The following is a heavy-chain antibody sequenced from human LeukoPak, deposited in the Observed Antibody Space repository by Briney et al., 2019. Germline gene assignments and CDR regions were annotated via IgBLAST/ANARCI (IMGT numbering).Heavy chain of an antibody. D-gene: IGHD3-10*01. Sequence: SETLSLTCTVSGGPLSSYYWSWVRQPPGKGLEWIGYIYYSGGTNYNPSHNRRVTISLDTSKHQFSLNLRSVTAADTAVYYCAPYYGSGSYYTENEGPYYYYYYMDVWGKGTTVTISS. CDR3: APYYGSGSYYTENEGPYYYYYYMDV. V-gene: IGHV4-59*01. CDR1: GGPLSSYY. J-gene: IGHJ6*03. CDR2: IYYSGGT.